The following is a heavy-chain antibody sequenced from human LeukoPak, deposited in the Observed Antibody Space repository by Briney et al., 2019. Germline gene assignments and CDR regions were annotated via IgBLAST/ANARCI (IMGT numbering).Heavy chain of an antibody. CDR3: ARGSGYYDSSGFLYYFDY. V-gene: IGHV4-38-2*02. CDR2: IYRSGST. D-gene: IGHD3-22*01. J-gene: IGHJ4*02. CDR1: GYSISSGYY. Sequence: PSETLSLTCTVSGYSISSGYYWVWIRQTPGKGLEWIGSIYRSGSTNYNPSLKSRVTISVDTSKNQFSLKVNSVTAADTALYYCARGSGYYDSSGFLYYFDYWGQGTLVTVSS.